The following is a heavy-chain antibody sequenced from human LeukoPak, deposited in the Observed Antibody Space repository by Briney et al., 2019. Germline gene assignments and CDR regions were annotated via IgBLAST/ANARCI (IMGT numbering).Heavy chain of an antibody. CDR2: ISAYNGNT. Sequence: ASVKVSCKASGYTFTSYGISWVRQAPGQGLEWMGWISAYNGNTNYAQKLQGRVTMTTDTSTSTAYMELRSLRSDDTAVYYCARDGKCSSTSCPYYYYYGMDVWGQGTTVTVSS. V-gene: IGHV1-18*01. J-gene: IGHJ6*02. CDR3: ARDGKCSSTSCPYYYYYGMDV. D-gene: IGHD2-2*01. CDR1: GYTFTSYG.